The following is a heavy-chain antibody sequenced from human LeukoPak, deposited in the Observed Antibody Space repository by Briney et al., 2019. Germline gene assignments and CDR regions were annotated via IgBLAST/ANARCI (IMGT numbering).Heavy chain of an antibody. V-gene: IGHV4-61*02. CDR1: GGSISSGGSISNYY. CDR3: ARGSGIIPDS. CDR2: LYSTEST. Sequence: PSETLSLTCTVSGGSISSGGSISNYYWSWIRQPAGKGLEWIGRLYSTESTSYNPSLKSRVTMSLDTSKNQFSLNLSSVTAADTAVYYCARGSGIIPDSWGQGALVTVSS. J-gene: IGHJ4*02. D-gene: IGHD6-25*01.